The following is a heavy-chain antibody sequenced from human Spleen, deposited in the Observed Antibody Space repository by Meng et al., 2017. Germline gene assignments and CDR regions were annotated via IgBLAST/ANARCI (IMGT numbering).Heavy chain of an antibody. CDR3: ARDFAVVVITKGAFDI. Sequence: ASVKVSCKASGYTFTGYYMHWVRQAPGQGLEWMGWINPNSGGTNYAQKFQGRVSMTRDTSISTAYMELRSLRSDDTAVYYCARDFAVVVITKGAFDIWGQGTMVTVSS. J-gene: IGHJ3*02. CDR1: GYTFTGYY. CDR2: INPNSGGT. V-gene: IGHV1-2*02. D-gene: IGHD3-22*01.